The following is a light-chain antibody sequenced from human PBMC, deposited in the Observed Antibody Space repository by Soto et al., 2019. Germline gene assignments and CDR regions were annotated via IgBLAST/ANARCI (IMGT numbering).Light chain of an antibody. Sequence: EVVMTQSPGTLSVSPGERATLSCRASQSVSVNLAWYQQKPGQAPRLLIYGASTRATGIPARFSGSGSGTEFTLTISSLQSEDFAVYYCQQYNNWWTFGQGTKVDI. CDR3: QQYNNWWT. V-gene: IGKV3-15*01. CDR2: GAS. J-gene: IGKJ1*01. CDR1: QSVSVN.